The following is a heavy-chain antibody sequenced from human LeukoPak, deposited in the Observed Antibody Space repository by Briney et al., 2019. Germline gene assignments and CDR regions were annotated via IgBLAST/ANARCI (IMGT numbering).Heavy chain of an antibody. D-gene: IGHD2-8*01. CDR3: AKDPYCTNGVCFDFDY. V-gene: IGHV3-23*01. CDR1: GFTFSSYA. Sequence: GGSLRLSCAASGFTFSSYAMSWVRQAPGKGLEWVSAISGSGGSTYYADSVKGRFTISRDNPKNTLYLQMNSLRAEDTAVYYCAKDPYCTNGVCFDFDYWGQGTLVTVSS. J-gene: IGHJ4*02. CDR2: ISGSGGST.